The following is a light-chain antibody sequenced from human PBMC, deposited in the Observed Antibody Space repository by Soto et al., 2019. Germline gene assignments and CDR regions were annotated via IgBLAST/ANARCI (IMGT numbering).Light chain of an antibody. J-gene: IGLJ1*01. CDR3: SSYTSSSTR. Sequence: QSALTQPASVFGCPGQSITISCTGASSDVGGYNYVSWYQQHPGKAPKLMIYDVSNRPSGVSNRFSGSKSGNTASLTISGLQAEDEADYYCSSYTSSSTRFGTGTKVPVL. CDR2: DVS. CDR1: SSDVGGYNY. V-gene: IGLV2-14*01.